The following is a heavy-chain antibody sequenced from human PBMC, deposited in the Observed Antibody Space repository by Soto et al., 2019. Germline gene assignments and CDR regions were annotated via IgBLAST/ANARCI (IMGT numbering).Heavy chain of an antibody. V-gene: IGHV1-69*12. CDR3: ARASNSGWYYFDY. CDR2: IIPLFGAA. J-gene: IGHJ4*02. CDR1: GGTFSTSG. D-gene: IGHD6-19*01. Sequence: QVQLVQSGAEVKKPGSSVKVSCKASGGTFSTSGINWVRQAPGQGLEWMGGIIPLFGAARYTQKFQGRVTITADSSTTTAYMELSSLRSEYTAIYYCARASNSGWYYFDYWGQGTLVTVSS.